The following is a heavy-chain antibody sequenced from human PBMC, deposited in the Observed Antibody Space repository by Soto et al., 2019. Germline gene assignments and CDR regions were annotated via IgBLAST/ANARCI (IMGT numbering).Heavy chain of an antibody. CDR3: ARLAYSRSYWFDP. CDR1: GYSISSGYY. CDR2: IYHSGST. Sequence: PDTLSVTYAVSGYSISSGYYWGWIRQPPGKGLEWIGSIYHSGSTYYNPSLKSRVTISVDTSKNQFSLKLSSVTAADTAVYYCARLAYSRSYWFDPWGKGSLVIVYS. J-gene: IGHJ5*01. V-gene: IGHV4-38-2*01. D-gene: IGHD6-13*01.